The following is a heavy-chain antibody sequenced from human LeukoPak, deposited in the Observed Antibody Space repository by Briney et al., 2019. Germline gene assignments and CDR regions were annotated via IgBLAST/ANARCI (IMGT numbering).Heavy chain of an antibody. CDR1: GFTFSNAW. CDR2: IKSKTDGGTT. J-gene: IGHJ1*01. Sequence: GGSLRLSCAASGFTFSNAWMSWVRQAPGKGLEWVGRIKSKTDGGTTDYAAPVKGRFTISRDDSKNTLYLQMNSLKTEDTAMYYCTTDPFYYYDSSGYLEYFHHWGQGTLVTVSS. D-gene: IGHD3-22*01. CDR3: TTDPFYYYDSSGYLEYFHH. V-gene: IGHV3-15*01.